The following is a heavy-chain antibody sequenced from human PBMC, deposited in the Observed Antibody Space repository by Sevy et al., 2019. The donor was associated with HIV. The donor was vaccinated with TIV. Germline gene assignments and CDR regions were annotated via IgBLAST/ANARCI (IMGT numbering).Heavy chain of an antibody. Sequence: GGSLRLSCAASGFSFNVFAMHWVRQTPGKGLEWVALISNDGTFTYYADSVKGRFTISRDTSKKMLYLEMNSVRVEDAAIYYCARQYNRGGYFYDSFAIGGQGTMVTVSS. J-gene: IGHJ3*02. CDR1: GFSFNVFA. V-gene: IGHV3-30-3*01. CDR2: ISNDGTFT. CDR3: ARQYNRGGYFYDSFAI. D-gene: IGHD3-22*01.